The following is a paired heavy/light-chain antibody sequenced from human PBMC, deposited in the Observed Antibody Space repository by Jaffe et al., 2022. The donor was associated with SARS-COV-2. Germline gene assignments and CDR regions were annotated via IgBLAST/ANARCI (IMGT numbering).Heavy chain of an antibody. J-gene: IGHJ4*02. D-gene: IGHD2-21*01. V-gene: IGHV3-43D*03. CDR1: GFTFDDYA. CDR3: VRGGRGVITPSDYFDY. Sequence: EVHLEESGGVVVQPGGSLRLSCAASGFTFDDYAMHWVRQSPGRGLEWVSLISWDGGNTFYVDSVKGRFTISRDNSGYKLYLQMNSLRVEDSALYYCVRGGRGVITPSDYFDYWGQGTLVSVSS. CDR2: ISWDGGNT.
Light chain of an antibody. Sequence: QSALTQPASVSGSLGQSAIISCTGTSSDIGDYDYVSWYQQRPGKPPTLIIYGVNNRPSGVSHRFSGSKSGNTASLTISGLQAEDEADYYCSSYRTISISWIFGGGTKLTVL. V-gene: IGLV2-14*01. CDR2: GVN. CDR1: SSDIGDYDY. J-gene: IGLJ3*02. CDR3: SSYRTISISWI.